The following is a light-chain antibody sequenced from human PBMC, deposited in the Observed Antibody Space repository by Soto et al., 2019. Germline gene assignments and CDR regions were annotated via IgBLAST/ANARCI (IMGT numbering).Light chain of an antibody. J-gene: IGLJ1*01. Sequence: QAVVTQEPSLTVSPGVTVTLTCGSSTGAVTSGHYPYWFQQKPGQAPRTLIYDTSNKHSWTPARFSGSLLGGKAALTPSGAQPEDEAEYYCLLSYSSAYYVSGSGTKVTVL. CDR1: TGAVTSGHY. CDR3: LLSYSSAYYV. CDR2: DTS. V-gene: IGLV7-46*01.